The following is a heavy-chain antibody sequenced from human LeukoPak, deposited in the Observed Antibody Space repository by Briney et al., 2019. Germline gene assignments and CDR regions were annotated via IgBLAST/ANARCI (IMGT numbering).Heavy chain of an antibody. V-gene: IGHV4-34*01. Sequence: PSETLSLTCAVHGGSFSESYWNWIRQPPGRGLEWIGEINHSGSTSYNLSLKGRVTISLDTSKNQFSLELTSVTAADTALYYCAKDYYLGYYYGLDVWGQGTTVTVSS. CDR2: INHSGST. CDR1: GGSFSESY. CDR3: AKDYYLGYYYGLDV. J-gene: IGHJ6*02. D-gene: IGHD3-22*01.